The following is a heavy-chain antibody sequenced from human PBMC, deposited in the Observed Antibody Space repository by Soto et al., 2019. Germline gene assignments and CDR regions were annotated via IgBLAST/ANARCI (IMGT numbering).Heavy chain of an antibody. CDR1: GYTFTNYG. CDR3: APQTVDTGTPSGY. D-gene: IGHD5-18*01. CDR2: IGGYKGNT. J-gene: IGHJ4*02. Sequence: QVQLVQSGAEVREPGASVKVSCKASGYTFTNYGVSWVRQAPGQGLEWMGWIGGYKGNTNYAQKLHGRVTFTTDTTTNTAYMELRSLRSHDTAVYYCAPQTVDTGTPSGYWGQGTLVTVSS. V-gene: IGHV1-18*01.